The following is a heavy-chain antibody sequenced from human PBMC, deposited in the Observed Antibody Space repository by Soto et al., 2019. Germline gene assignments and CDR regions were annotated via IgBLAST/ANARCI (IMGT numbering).Heavy chain of an antibody. Sequence: GESLKISCKGSGYSFTSYWISWVRQMPGKGLEWMGRIDPSDSYTNYSPSFQGHVTISADKSISTAYLQWSSLKASDAAMYYCARTSMQSRGYSYGHGGMDVWGQGTTVTVSS. CDR1: GYSFTSYW. D-gene: IGHD5-18*01. V-gene: IGHV5-10-1*01. CDR2: IDPSDSYT. J-gene: IGHJ6*02. CDR3: ARTSMQSRGYSYGHGGMDV.